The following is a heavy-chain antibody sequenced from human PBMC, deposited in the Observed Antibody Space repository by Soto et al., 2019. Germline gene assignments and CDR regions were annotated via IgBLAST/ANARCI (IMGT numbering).Heavy chain of an antibody. Sequence: DVQLVESGGGLVQPGRSLRLSCAASGFTFDDYAMHWVRQAPGKGLEWVSGISWNSGRIGYADSVKGRFTISRDNAKNSLYLQMNSLRAEDTALYYCAKVHAYCRSTSCLALDYWGQGTLVTVSS. J-gene: IGHJ4*02. D-gene: IGHD2-2*01. CDR1: GFTFDDYA. V-gene: IGHV3-9*01. CDR2: ISWNSGRI. CDR3: AKVHAYCRSTSCLALDY.